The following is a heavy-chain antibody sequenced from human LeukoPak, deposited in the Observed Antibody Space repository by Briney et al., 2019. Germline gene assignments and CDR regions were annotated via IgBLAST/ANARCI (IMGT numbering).Heavy chain of an antibody. Sequence: GGSLRLSCAASGFTFSSYSMNWVRQAPGKGLEWVSSISSSSSYIYYADSVKGRFTISRDNAKNSLYLQMNSLRAEDTAVYYCARAPAYYDILTGPGGTHSDYWGQGTLVTVSS. CDR1: GFTFSSYS. J-gene: IGHJ4*02. CDR3: ARAPAYYDILTGPGGTHSDY. D-gene: IGHD3-9*01. V-gene: IGHV3-21*01. CDR2: ISSSSSYI.